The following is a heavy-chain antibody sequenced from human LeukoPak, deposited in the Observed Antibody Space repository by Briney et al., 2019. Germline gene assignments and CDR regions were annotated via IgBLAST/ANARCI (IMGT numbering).Heavy chain of an antibody. CDR3: ATIPHRAYYYYYYMDV. V-gene: IGHV4-39*01. Sequence: SETLSLTCTVSGVSISSNSYYWGWIRQPPEKGLEWIGGVYYTGSTYNSPSLRSRLSISVDTSKNQFSLRLNSVTAADTAIYYCATIPHRAYYYYYYMDVWGKGTTVTVSS. CDR1: GVSISSNSYY. D-gene: IGHD2-21*01. J-gene: IGHJ6*03. CDR2: VYYTGST.